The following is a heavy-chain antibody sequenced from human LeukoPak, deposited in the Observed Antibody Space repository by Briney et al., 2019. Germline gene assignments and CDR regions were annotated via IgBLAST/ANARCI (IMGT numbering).Heavy chain of an antibody. J-gene: IGHJ4*02. CDR1: GYTFTNYY. CDR3: ASTIIAVAGTDY. CDR2: INPSGGST. V-gene: IGHV1-46*01. Sequence: ASVKVSCKASGYTFTNYYMHWVRQAPGQGLEWMGIINPSGGSTSYAQKFQGRVTMTRDTSTSTVYMELSSLRSEDTAVYYCASTIIAVAGTDYWGQGTLVTVSS. D-gene: IGHD6-19*01.